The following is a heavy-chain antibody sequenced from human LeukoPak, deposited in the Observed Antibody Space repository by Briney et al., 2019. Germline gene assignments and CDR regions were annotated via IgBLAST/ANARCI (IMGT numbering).Heavy chain of an antibody. V-gene: IGHV3-64*01. CDR2: ISSNGGST. CDR1: GFTFSSYA. J-gene: IGHJ4*02. CDR3: AREVPGAALWNYFDY. D-gene: IGHD6-6*01. Sequence: GGSLRLSCAASGFTFSSYAMHWVRQAPGKGLEYVSAISSNGGSTYYANSVKGRFTISRDNSKNTLYLQMGSLRAEDMAVYYCAREVPGAALWNYFDYWGQGTLVTVCS.